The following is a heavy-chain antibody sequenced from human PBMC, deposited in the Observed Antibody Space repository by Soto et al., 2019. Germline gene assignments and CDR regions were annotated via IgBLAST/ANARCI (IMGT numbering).Heavy chain of an antibody. D-gene: IGHD3-9*01. Sequence: SETLSLTCIVSGGSISNYYWSWIRQPPGKGLEWIGYIYYSGSTNYNPSLTSRVTISVDTSKNQFSLKLSSVTAADTAVYYCARGNYDILTGYYGWYFDLWGRGTLVT. V-gene: IGHV4-59*08. CDR2: IYYSGST. CDR1: GGSISNYY. CDR3: ARGNYDILTGYYGWYFDL. J-gene: IGHJ2*01.